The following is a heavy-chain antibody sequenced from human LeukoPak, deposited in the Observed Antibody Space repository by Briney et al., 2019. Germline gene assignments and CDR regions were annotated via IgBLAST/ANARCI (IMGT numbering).Heavy chain of an antibody. CDR1: DGSFTSGSYY. CDR3: ARGAYYYDSSGYYGQFDY. Sequence: KTSETLSLTCTVSDGSFTSGSYYWSWIRQPPGKGLEWIGYIYCSGSTNYNPSLKSRVTISVDTSKNQFSLKLSSVTAADTAVYYCARGAYYYDSSGYYGQFDYWGQGTLVTVSS. D-gene: IGHD3-22*01. V-gene: IGHV4-61*01. CDR2: IYCSGST. J-gene: IGHJ4*02.